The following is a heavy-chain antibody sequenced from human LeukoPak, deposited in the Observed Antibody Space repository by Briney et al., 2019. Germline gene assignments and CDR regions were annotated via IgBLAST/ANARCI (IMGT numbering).Heavy chain of an antibody. D-gene: IGHD4/OR15-4a*01. CDR2: IYYSGST. J-gene: IGHJ3*02. V-gene: IGHV4-39*01. Sequence: SETLSLTCTVSSGSISSSSYYWGWIRQPPGKGLEWIGSIYYSGSTFYNPSLKSRVTISVDTSKNQFSLKLSSVTAADTAVYYCARPLGGATLHAFDIWGQGTMVTVSS. CDR3: ARPLGGATLHAFDI. CDR1: SGSISSSSYY.